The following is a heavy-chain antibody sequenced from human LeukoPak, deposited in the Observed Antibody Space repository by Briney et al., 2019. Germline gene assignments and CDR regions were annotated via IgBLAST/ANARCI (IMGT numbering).Heavy chain of an antibody. CDR3: ARANQEVGATLYYFDY. J-gene: IGHJ4*02. V-gene: IGHV3-72*01. CDR1: GFTFSDHY. CDR2: TRNKANSYTT. D-gene: IGHD1-26*01. Sequence: GGSLRLSCAASGFTFSDHYMDWVRQAPGKGLEWVGRTRNKANSYTTEYAASVKGRFTISRDDSKNSLYLQMNSLKTEDTAVYYCARANQEVGATLYYFDYWGQGTLVTVSS.